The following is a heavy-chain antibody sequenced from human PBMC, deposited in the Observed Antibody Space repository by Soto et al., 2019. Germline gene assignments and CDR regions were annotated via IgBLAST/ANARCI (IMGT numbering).Heavy chain of an antibody. CDR1: GGSFSGYY. J-gene: IGHJ6*02. D-gene: IGHD2-15*01. CDR2: INHSGST. CDR3: ARAYCSGGSCYSVYYYGMDV. Sequence: SETLSLTCAVYGGSFSGYYWSWIRQPPGKGLEWIGEINHSGSTNYNPSLKSRVTISVETSKNQFSLKLSSVTAADTAVYYRARAYCSGGSCYSVYYYGMDVWGQGTTVT. V-gene: IGHV4-34*01.